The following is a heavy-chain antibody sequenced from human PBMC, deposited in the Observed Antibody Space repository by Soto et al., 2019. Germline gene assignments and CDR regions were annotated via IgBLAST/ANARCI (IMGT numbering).Heavy chain of an antibody. J-gene: IGHJ4*02. V-gene: IGHV4-59*01. CDR1: GGSISTYY. CDR3: ANPPPAGACRGVFDY. Sequence: PSETLSLTCTVSGGSISTYYGIWIRQSPVKGPEFIGYGYHVCTTDYDPSLESRVTISVYTSKNHVCLKRSSVATADTGVYYCANPPPAGACRGVFDYWSQGTLVTVSS. CDR2: GYHVCTT. D-gene: IGHD3-10*01.